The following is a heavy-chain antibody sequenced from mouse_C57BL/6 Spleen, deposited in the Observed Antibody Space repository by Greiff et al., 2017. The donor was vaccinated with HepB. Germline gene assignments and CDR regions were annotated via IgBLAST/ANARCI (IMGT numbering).Heavy chain of an antibody. CDR3: ARHTTVVASSIDY. J-gene: IGHJ4*01. Sequence: VQLQQSGAELVKPGASVKISCKASGYAFSSYWMNWVKQRPGKGLEWIGQIYPGDGDTNYNGKFKGKATLTADKSSSTAYMQLSSLTSEDSAVYFCARHTTVVASSIDYWGQGTSVTVSS. V-gene: IGHV1-80*01. CDR1: GYAFSSYW. D-gene: IGHD1-1*01. CDR2: IYPGDGDT.